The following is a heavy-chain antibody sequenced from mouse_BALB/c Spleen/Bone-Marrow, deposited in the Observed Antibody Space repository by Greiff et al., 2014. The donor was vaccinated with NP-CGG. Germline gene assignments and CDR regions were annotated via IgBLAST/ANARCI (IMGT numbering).Heavy chain of an antibody. J-gene: IGHJ3*01. CDR3: AGGDFDFEAWFTY. V-gene: IGHV1-80*01. CDR2: IYPGDGDI. D-gene: IGHD2-4*01. CDR1: GYAFSSYW. Sequence: QVQLQQSGAELVRPGSSVKISCKASGYAFSSYWMNWVQQRPGQGLEWIGQIYPGDGDINYNGKFKGKATLTADKSSGTAYMQFSSLTSEDSAVYFCAGGDFDFEAWFTYWGQGTLVTVSA.